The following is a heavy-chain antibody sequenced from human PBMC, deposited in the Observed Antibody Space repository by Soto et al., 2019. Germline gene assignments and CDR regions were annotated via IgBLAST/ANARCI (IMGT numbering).Heavy chain of an antibody. CDR1: GFTPSRLS. D-gene: IGHD3-9*01. CDR2: INSAGSII. CDR3: ATGTDFGWLDNPNLALDI. J-gene: IGHJ3*02. V-gene: IGHV3-48*01. Sequence: EVQLVQSGGALVQPGGSLRLSCAASGFTPSRLSMNWVRQAPGKGLEWISYINSAGSIIYYADSVKGRFTISRDNAKNSLYLQMNSLRAEDTAVYYCATGTDFGWLDNPNLALDIWGQGTMVTVSS.